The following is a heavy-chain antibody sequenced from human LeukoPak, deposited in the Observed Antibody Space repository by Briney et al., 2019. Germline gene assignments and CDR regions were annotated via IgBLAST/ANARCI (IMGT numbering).Heavy chain of an antibody. CDR2: IKGDGTDI. V-gene: IGHV3-74*03. CDR1: GFSFSAYW. D-gene: IGHD5-24*01. CDR3: ARGYLQMGY. Sequence: GGSLRLSCAASGFSFSAYWMYWVRQAPGKGLVWVSRIKGDGTDITYGDSVKGRFTISRDNAKNTLFLQMNSLRAEDTAVYYCARGYLQMGYWGQGTLVTVSS. J-gene: IGHJ4*02.